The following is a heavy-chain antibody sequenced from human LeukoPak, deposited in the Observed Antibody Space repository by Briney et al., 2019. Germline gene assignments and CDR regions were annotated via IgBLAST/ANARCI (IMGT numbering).Heavy chain of an antibody. D-gene: IGHD5-18*01. CDR1: GGSFSGYY. V-gene: IGHV4-34*01. CDR2: INHSGST. Sequence: NSSETLSLTCAVYGGSFSGYYWSWIRQPPGKGLEWIGEINHSGSTNYNPSLKSRVTISVDTSKNQFSLKLSSVTAADTAVYYCARVDTAMVSYYYYYMDVWGKGTTVTVSS. CDR3: ARVDTAMVSYYYYYMDV. J-gene: IGHJ6*03.